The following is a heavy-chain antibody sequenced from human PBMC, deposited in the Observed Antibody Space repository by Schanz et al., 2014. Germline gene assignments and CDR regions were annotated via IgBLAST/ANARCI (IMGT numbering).Heavy chain of an antibody. D-gene: IGHD6-13*01. Sequence: QVQLVQSGAEVKKPGASVKLSCKASGYTFTNYYIHWVRQAPGQGLEWMGRIYLSDGSTRYAQKFQGRVTMTRNTSTSTAYMELRGLRSDDTAVYYCARNIIATARAYDIWGQGTMVTVSS. CDR1: GYTFTNYY. J-gene: IGHJ3*02. V-gene: IGHV1-46*01. CDR3: ARNIIATARAYDI. CDR2: IYLSDGST.